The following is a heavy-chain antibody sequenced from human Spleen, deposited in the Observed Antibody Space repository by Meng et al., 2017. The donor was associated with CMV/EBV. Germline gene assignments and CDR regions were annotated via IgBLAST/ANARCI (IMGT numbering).Heavy chain of an antibody. Sequence: HVQLRQWCAGLLKPSATLSLPAAADGGSFSGYYWSWIRQPPGKGLEWIGEINHSGSTNYNPSLKSRVTISVDTSKNQFSLKLSSVTAADTAVYYCARAKGDSSSSPYYFDYWGQGTLVTVSS. CDR3: ARAKGDSSSSPYYFDY. J-gene: IGHJ4*02. CDR1: GGSFSGYY. D-gene: IGHD6-6*01. V-gene: IGHV4-34*01. CDR2: INHSGST.